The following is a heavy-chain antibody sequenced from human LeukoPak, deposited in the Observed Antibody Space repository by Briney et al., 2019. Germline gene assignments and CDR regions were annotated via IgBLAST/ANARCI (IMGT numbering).Heavy chain of an antibody. D-gene: IGHD3-10*01. CDR3: ARRTIYGSGGKFDY. Sequence: GRSLRLSCAASGFTFSSYGMHWVRQAPGKGLEWVAVISYDGSNKYYADSVKGRFTISRDNSKNTLYLQMNSLRAEDTAVYYCARRTIYGSGGKFDYWGQGTLVTVSS. CDR1: GFTFSSYG. V-gene: IGHV3-30*03. J-gene: IGHJ4*02. CDR2: ISYDGSNK.